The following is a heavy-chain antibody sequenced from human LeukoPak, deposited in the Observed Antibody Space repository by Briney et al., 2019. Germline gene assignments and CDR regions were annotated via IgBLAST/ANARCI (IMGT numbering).Heavy chain of an antibody. D-gene: IGHD5-24*01. CDR2: IWYDGSNK. CDR3: ARGDGYNDAEFLQH. Sequence: GGSLRLSCAASGFTFSSYCMHWVRQAPGKGLEWVAVIWYDGSNKYYGDSVKGRFTISRNNSKKTLYIQMTSLSAEDTAVYYCARGDGYNDAEFLQHWGQGTMVGV. J-gene: IGHJ1*01. CDR1: GFTFSSYC. V-gene: IGHV3-33*01.